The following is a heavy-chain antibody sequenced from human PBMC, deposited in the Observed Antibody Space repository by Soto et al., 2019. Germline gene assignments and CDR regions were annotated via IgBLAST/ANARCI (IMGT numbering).Heavy chain of an antibody. CDR3: ARGAHSGSYLPFDY. Sequence: SETLSLTCTVSGGSIISYYCIFIRHPPGKGLEWIGYIYYSGSTNYNPSLKSRVTISVDTSKNQFSLKLSSVTAADTAVYYCARGAHSGSYLPFDYWGQGTLVTVSS. D-gene: IGHD1-26*01. J-gene: IGHJ4*02. V-gene: IGHV4-59*01. CDR2: IYYSGST. CDR1: GGSIISYY.